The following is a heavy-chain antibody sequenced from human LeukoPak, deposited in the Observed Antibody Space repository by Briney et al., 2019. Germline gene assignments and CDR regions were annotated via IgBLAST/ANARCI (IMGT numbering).Heavy chain of an antibody. D-gene: IGHD2-21*02. J-gene: IGHJ3*02. CDR1: GGSISYYY. CDR2: VYYSGST. CDR3: ARHAYCGGDCFGGAFEI. V-gene: IGHV4-59*08. Sequence: SETLSLTCTVSGGSISYYYWSWIRQPPGKGLEWIGYVYYSGSTSYNPSPKSRVTISLDTSKHQFSLKLNSVTAADTAVYYCARHAYCGGDCFGGAFEIWGQGTMVTVSS.